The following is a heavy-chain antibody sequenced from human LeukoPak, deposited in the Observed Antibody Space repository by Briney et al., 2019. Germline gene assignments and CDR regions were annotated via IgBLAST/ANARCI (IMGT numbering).Heavy chain of an antibody. CDR1: GGSISSYY. Sequence: SETLSLTCTVSGGSISSYYWSWIRQPPGKGLEWIGYIYYSGSTNYNPSLKSRVTISVDTSKNQFSLKLSSVTAADTAVYYCARAGYSYGTGDYWGQGTLVTVSS. D-gene: IGHD5-18*01. V-gene: IGHV4-59*08. J-gene: IGHJ4*02. CDR2: IYYSGST. CDR3: ARAGYSYGTGDY.